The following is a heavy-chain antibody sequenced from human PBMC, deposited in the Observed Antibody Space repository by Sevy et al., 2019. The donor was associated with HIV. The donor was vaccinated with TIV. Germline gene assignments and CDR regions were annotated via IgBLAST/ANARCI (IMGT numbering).Heavy chain of an antibody. CDR3: ARDLPPSATTVAYFDY. J-gene: IGHJ4*02. CDR1: GFLFSRYE. V-gene: IGHV3-48*03. CDR2: ITNSGSSM. Sequence: GGSLRLSCAASGFLFSRYEMNWVRQAPGKGLEWVSYITNSGSSMSYSDSVRGRFTISRDNAKNSLFLQMNSLRAEDTAIYYCARDLPPSATTVAYFDYWGQGTLVTVSS. D-gene: IGHD4-17*01.